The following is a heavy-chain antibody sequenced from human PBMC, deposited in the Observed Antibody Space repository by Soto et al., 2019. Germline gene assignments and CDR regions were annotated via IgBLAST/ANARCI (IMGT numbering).Heavy chain of an antibody. CDR2: IYYSGST. J-gene: IGHJ4*02. Sequence: SETLSLTCTVSGGSISSSSYYWGWIRQPPGKGLEWIGSIYYSGSTYYNPSLKSRVTISVDTSKNQFSLKLSSVTAADTAVYYCARHTRSGWYFFDYWGQGTLVTVSS. V-gene: IGHV4-39*01. CDR3: ARHTRSGWYFFDY. CDR1: GGSISSSSYY. D-gene: IGHD6-19*01.